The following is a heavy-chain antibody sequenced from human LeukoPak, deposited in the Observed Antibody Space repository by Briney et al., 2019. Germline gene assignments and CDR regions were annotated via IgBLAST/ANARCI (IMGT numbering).Heavy chain of an antibody. V-gene: IGHV3-53*01. D-gene: IGHD3-22*01. CDR2: IYSGSST. CDR1: GFTVSSSY. Sequence: GGSLRLSCAASGFTVSSSYMSWVRQAPGKGLEWVSVIYSGSSTYYADSVKGRFTISRDNSKNTLYLQMNNLRAEDTGVYYCAREHYYDSSGSGDAFDIWGQGTMVTVSS. CDR3: AREHYYDSSGSGDAFDI. J-gene: IGHJ3*02.